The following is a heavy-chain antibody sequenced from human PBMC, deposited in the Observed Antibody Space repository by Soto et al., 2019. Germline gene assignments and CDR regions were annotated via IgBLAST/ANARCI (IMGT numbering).Heavy chain of an antibody. D-gene: IGHD1-20*01. V-gene: IGHV1-2*04. CDR3: AGTAGITGSRRAFDI. Sequence: ASVKVSFKASGYTFTGYYMHWVRQAPGQGLEWMGWINPNSGGTNYAQKFQGWVTMTRDTSISTAYMELSRLRSDDTAVYYCAGTAGITGSRRAFDIWGQGTMVTVSS. CDR2: INPNSGGT. CDR1: GYTFTGYY. J-gene: IGHJ3*02.